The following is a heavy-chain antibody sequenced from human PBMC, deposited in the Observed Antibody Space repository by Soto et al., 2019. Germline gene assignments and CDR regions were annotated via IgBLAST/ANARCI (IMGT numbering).Heavy chain of an antibody. Sequence: EVQLLESGGGLVQPGGSLRLSCTASGFTFSSYAMSWVCQAPGKGLEWVSTIRGDGGDGTYYAESVKGRFTVSRDDSKHTLYLEMNSLRAEQTAVYYCARGPRSEYNTSFFDYWGQGPLLTVSS. CDR1: GFTFSSYA. D-gene: IGHD6-6*01. CDR3: ARGPRSEYNTSFFDY. CDR2: IRGDGGDGT. J-gene: IGHJ4*02. V-gene: IGHV3-23*01.